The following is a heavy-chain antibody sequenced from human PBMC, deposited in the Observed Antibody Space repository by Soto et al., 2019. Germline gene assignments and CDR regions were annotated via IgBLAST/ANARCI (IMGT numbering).Heavy chain of an antibody. CDR1: GYIFTSYD. CDR2: MNPNSGNT. V-gene: IGHV1-8*01. Sequence: QVQLVQSGAEVKKPGASVKVSCKASGYIFTSYDINWVRQATGQGLEWMGWMNPNSGNTGYAQKFQGRVTMTRNTSIRTAYMELSSVRYEDRAVYYCARELARRGMDVWGQGTTVTVSS. J-gene: IGHJ6*02. CDR3: ARELARRGMDV.